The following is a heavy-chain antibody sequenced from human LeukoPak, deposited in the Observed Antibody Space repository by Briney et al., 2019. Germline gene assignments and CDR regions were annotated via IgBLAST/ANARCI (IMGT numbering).Heavy chain of an antibody. Sequence: GGPLRLSCAASAFTFSDYYMSWIRQAPGKGLEWVSYISTGSHYTNYADSVKGRFTISRDDARNSLFLQINSLRAEDMAVYYCARFYGLGTWNDAFDIWGHRTIVTVSS. CDR3: ARFYGLGTWNDAFDI. D-gene: IGHD3-10*01. CDR2: ISTGSHYT. V-gene: IGHV3-11*03. CDR1: AFTFSDYY. J-gene: IGHJ3*02.